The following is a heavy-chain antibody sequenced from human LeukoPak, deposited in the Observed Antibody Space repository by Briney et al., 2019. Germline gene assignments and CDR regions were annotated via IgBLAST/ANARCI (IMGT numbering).Heavy chain of an antibody. CDR1: GFILSSYA. CDR2: ISGDGYTT. D-gene: IGHD3-10*01. CDR3: TRIGSGSQTDY. J-gene: IGHJ4*02. V-gene: IGHV3-64*01. Sequence: HSGGSLRLSCVASGFILSSYAMHWVRQAPGKGLEYVSSISGDGYTTFYGNSVRGRFTISRDNSKNTLYLQMGSLRADDMAVYYCTRIGSGSQTDYWGQGTLVTVSS.